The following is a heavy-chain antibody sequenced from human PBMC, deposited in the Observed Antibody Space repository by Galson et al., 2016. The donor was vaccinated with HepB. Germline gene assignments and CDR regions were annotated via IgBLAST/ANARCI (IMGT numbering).Heavy chain of an antibody. CDR3: AVVGPRGAFDI. J-gene: IGHJ3*02. CDR2: TIPFFDTA. CDR1: GGTFSYS. Sequence: SVKVSCKASGGTFSYSISWVRQAPGQGLEWMGGTIPFFDTANYAQNFQGRVTTTADGSTTTVYMELSSLRSEDTAVYFCAVVGPRGAFDIWGQGTMVSVSS. D-gene: IGHD1-26*01. V-gene: IGHV1-69*13.